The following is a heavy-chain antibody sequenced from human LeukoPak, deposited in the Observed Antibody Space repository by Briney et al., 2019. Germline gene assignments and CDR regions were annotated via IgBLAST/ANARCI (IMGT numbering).Heavy chain of an antibody. CDR2: IKSKTDGGTT. CDR1: GFIFTNAW. V-gene: IGHV3-15*01. J-gene: IGHJ4*02. CDR3: STDSTIVY. Sequence: GGSLRLSCATSGFIFTNAWMSWVRQAPGKGLEWVGRIKSKTDGGTTDYAAPVKGRFSISRDDSKNTLYLQMNSLKTEDTAVYYCSTDSTIVYWGQGTLVTVSS. D-gene: IGHD3-9*01.